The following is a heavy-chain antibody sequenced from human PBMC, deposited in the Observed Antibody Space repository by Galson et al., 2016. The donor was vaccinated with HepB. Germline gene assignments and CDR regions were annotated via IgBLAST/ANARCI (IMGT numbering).Heavy chain of an antibody. V-gene: IGHV3-21*01. J-gene: IGHJ4*02. CDR2: ISSSSSYI. CDR3: ARGDIVGAIFDY. D-gene: IGHD1-26*01. Sequence: SLRLSCAASGFTFSSYSMNWVRQAPGKGLEWVSSISSSSSYIYYENQVKGRFTISRNNAKNSLFRKMNSLRAEDTAGYYCARGDIVGAIFDYWGQGTLVTVSS. CDR1: GFTFSSYS.